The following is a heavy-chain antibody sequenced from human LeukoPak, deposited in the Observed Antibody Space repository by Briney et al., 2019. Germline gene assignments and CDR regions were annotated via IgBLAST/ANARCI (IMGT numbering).Heavy chain of an antibody. D-gene: IGHD3-10*01. CDR1: GDSMSDYY. CDR2: IYSSENT. Sequence: SETLSLTCTVSGDSMSDYYWSWIRQPAGKGLEWIGRIYSSENTNFNPSLKSRVTMSIDTSKNQFSLKLSSVTAADTAVYYCARGPGRTYYYGSGSSEVAFDIWGQGTMVTVSS. CDR3: ARGPGRTYYYGSGSSEVAFDI. V-gene: IGHV4-4*07. J-gene: IGHJ3*02.